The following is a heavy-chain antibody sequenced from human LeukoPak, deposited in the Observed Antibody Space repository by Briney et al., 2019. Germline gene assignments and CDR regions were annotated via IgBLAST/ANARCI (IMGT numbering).Heavy chain of an antibody. J-gene: IGHJ4*02. V-gene: IGHV3-23*01. Sequence: GGSLRLSCAASGFTFRNYAMSWVRQAPAKGLEWVSTISGSGGSTYYADSVKGRFTISRDNSKSTLCLQMNSLRAEDTAVYYCAKQLGYCSDGSCYFPYWGQGTLVTVSS. CDR2: ISGSGGST. D-gene: IGHD2-15*01. CDR1: GFTFRNYA. CDR3: AKQLGYCSDGSCYFPY.